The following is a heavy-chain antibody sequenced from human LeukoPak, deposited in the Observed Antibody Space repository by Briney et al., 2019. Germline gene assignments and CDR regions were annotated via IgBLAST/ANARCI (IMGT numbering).Heavy chain of an antibody. Sequence: QPGGSLTLFCAVSGLTVSNNYMSWVRQAPGKGLEWVSVIYSGCSTYYADSVKGRFTLSRDNSKKTLYLQMNSLRVEDTAVYYCARGGSTWYSGADNWFDPWGQGTLVTVSS. V-gene: IGHV3-53*01. CDR3: ARGGSTWYSGADNWFDP. J-gene: IGHJ5*02. CDR2: IYSGCST. CDR1: GLTVSNNY. D-gene: IGHD6-13*01.